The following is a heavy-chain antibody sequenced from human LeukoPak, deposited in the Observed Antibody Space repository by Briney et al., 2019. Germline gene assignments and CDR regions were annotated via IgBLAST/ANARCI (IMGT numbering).Heavy chain of an antibody. CDR1: GFTFSTYA. CDR2: ICGYDGTT. V-gene: IGHV3-23*01. D-gene: IGHD6-19*01. CDR3: ARDYSNAWNYFDN. Sequence: GGSLRLSCAASGFTFSTYAMSWVRQAPGKGLEWVSAICGYDGTTYYADSVKGRFTISRDNSKNTLYLQMNSLRAEDTAVYYCARDYSNAWNYFDNWGQGTLVTVSS. J-gene: IGHJ4*02.